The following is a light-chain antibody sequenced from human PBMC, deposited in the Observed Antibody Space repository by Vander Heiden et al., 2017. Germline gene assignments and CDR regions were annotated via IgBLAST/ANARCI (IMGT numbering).Light chain of an antibody. V-gene: IGLV1-47*01. CDR1: NSNIGTNY. Sequence: QSVLTQPPSASGTPGQRVTISCSGNNSNIGTNYVYWYQQFSGAAPKLLSYRNDERPSGVPDRFSGSKSGTSASLAISGLRSEDEAEYHCAEWDDSRGGVFGGGTKLTGL. J-gene: IGLJ3*02. CDR2: RND. CDR3: AEWDDSRGGV.